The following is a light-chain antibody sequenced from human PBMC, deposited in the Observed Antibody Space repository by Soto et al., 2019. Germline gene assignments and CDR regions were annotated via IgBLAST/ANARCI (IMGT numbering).Light chain of an antibody. CDR1: SSDFGGYNY. J-gene: IGLJ2*01. V-gene: IGLV2-8*01. Sequence: QSALTQPPSASGSPGQSVTISCTGASSDFGGYNYVSWYQQHPDKAPKLMIYEVSKRPSGVPDRFSGSKSGNTASLTVSGLQAEDEADYYCTSYAGSNNFVVFGGGTKVTVL. CDR3: TSYAGSNNFVV. CDR2: EVS.